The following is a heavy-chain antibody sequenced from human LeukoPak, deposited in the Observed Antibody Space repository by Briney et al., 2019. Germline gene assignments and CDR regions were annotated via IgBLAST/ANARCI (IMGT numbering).Heavy chain of an antibody. CDR2: INHSGNT. V-gene: IGHV4-38-2*02. Sequence: PSETLSLTCTVSGYSISSGYYWGWIRQPPGRGLEWIGSINHSGNTYYNPSLKGRVTISVDTSKNQFSLKLSSVTAADTAVYYCARVRGPIDYWGQGTLVTVSS. J-gene: IGHJ4*02. CDR1: GYSISSGYY. CDR3: ARVRGPIDY.